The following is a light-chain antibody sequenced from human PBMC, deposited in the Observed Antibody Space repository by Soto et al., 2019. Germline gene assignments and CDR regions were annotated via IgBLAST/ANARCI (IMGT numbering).Light chain of an antibody. CDR1: QSVGDR. J-gene: IGKJ4*01. CDR2: DTS. V-gene: IGKV3-11*01. Sequence: EIVLTQSPATLSLSPGERATLFSRASQSVGDRLAGYQQKPGQTPRVVIYDTSKRASDIPERFSGSGSGTDFTLSISSLEPEDFAIYYCQERTFWPPLSFGGGTRV. CDR3: QERTFWPPLS.